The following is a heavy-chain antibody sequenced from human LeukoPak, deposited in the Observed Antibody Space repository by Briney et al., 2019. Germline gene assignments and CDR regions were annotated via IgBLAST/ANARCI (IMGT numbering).Heavy chain of an antibody. V-gene: IGHV4-59*01. D-gene: IGHD2-21*02. CDR2: IYYSGST. Sequence: SETLSLTCTVSGGSISSYYWSWIRQPPGKGLEWIGYIYYSGSTNYNPSLKSRVTISVDTSKYQFSLKLSSVTAADTAVYYCARSVVVTASFDYWGQGTLVTVSS. CDR3: ARSVVVTASFDY. J-gene: IGHJ4*02. CDR1: GGSISSYY.